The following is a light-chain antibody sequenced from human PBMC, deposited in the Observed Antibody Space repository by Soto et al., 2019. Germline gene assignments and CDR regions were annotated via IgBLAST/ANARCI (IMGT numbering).Light chain of an antibody. CDR2: GAS. Sequence: DIQMTQSPSSLSASVGDRVTITCRASQTIDRHLNWYQQKPGKAPKLLIYGASSLQSGVPSGFSGSGSGTDFTLTITSLQPEDFATYYCQQGYNTPRMFGQGTKLEMK. CDR3: QQGYNTPRM. V-gene: IGKV1-39*01. J-gene: IGKJ1*01. CDR1: QTIDRH.